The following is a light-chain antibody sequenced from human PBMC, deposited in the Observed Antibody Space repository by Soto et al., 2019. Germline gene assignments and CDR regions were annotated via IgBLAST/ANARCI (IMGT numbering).Light chain of an antibody. V-gene: IGKV1-9*01. CDR1: QGIYSN. CDR3: HHHYRYPFT. J-gene: IGKJ3*01. Sequence: DIPLTQSPSVLSASVGDRATITCRASQGIYSNLAWYQQKPGKAPKLLIYLASTWQTGLPSRFSGSGSGTEFTLTISSLQPEDFATYSCHHHYRYPFTFGPGAKVDIK. CDR2: LAS.